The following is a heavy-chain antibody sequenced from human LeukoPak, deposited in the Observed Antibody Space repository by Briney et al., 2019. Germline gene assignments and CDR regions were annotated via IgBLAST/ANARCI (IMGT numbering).Heavy chain of an antibody. CDR2: IYYSGST. J-gene: IGHJ6*03. CDR1: RGSLTSYL. Sequence: SETLSLTCTVSRGSLTSYLCSGRPQPPGKGLEWIGYIYYSGSTNYNPSLKSRVTISVDTSKDQFSPKLSSVTAADTAVYYCARNFAFSYYDMTGWGKGTTVTVSS. V-gene: IGHV4-59*08. CDR3: ARNFAFSYYDMTG.